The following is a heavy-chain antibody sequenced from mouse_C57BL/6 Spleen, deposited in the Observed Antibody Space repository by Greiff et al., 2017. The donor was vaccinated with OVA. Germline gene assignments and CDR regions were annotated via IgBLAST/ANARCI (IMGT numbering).Heavy chain of an antibody. CDR1: GYTFTSYW. CDR3: ARSAYDGYFDV. D-gene: IGHD2-3*01. J-gene: IGHJ1*03. CDR2: IYPSDSET. V-gene: IGHV1-61*01. Sequence: VQLQQSGAELVRPGSSVKLSCKASGYTFTSYWMDWVKQRPGQGLEWIGNIYPSDSETHYNQKFKDKATLTVDKSSSTAYMQLSSLTSEDSAVYYCARSAYDGYFDVWGTGTTVTVSS.